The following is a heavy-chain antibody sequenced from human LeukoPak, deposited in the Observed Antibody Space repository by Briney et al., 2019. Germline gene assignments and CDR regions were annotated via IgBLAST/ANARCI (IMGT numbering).Heavy chain of an antibody. J-gene: IGHJ4*02. V-gene: IGHV3-30*18. CDR2: ISYDGSNK. CDR3: AKDAPRGHCSSTSCSNDY. D-gene: IGHD2-2*01. Sequence: GGSLRLSCAASGFTFSSYGMHWVRQAPGKGLEGVAVISYDGSNKYYADSVKGRFTISRDNSKNTLYLQMNSLRAEDTAVYYCAKDAPRGHCSSTSCSNDYWGQGTLVTVS. CDR1: GFTFSSYG.